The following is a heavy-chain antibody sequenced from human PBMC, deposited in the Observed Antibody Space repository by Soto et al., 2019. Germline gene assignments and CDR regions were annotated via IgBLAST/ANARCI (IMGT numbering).Heavy chain of an antibody. D-gene: IGHD6-19*01. CDR3: ASSVSSGWFDDAFDI. CDR1: GGSISSYY. J-gene: IGHJ3*02. Sequence: SETLSLTCTVSGGSISSYYWSWIRQPPGKGLEWIGYIYYSGSTNYNPSLKSRVTISVDTSKNQFSLKLSSVTAADTAVYYCASSVSSGWFDDAFDIWGQGTMVTVSS. CDR2: IYYSGST. V-gene: IGHV4-59*01.